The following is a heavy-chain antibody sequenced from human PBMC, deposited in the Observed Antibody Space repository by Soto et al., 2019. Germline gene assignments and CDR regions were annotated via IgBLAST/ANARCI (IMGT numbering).Heavy chain of an antibody. Sequence: QVQLQESGPGLVKPSQTLSLTCTVSGGSISSGGYYWSWIRQHPGKGLEWIGYIYYSGSTYYNPSLKSRVTISVDTSKNQCSLKRSSVTAADTAVYYCARARYSGSYNWFDPWGQGTLVTVSS. J-gene: IGHJ5*02. D-gene: IGHD1-26*01. CDR3: ARARYSGSYNWFDP. CDR2: IYYSGST. CDR1: GGSISSGGYY. V-gene: IGHV4-31*03.